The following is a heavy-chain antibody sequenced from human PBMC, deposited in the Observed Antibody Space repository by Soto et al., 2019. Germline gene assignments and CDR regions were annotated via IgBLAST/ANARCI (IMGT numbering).Heavy chain of an antibody. J-gene: IGHJ3*01. CDR2: IRGSGVGT. Sequence: GGSLRLSCVASGFTFSDYAMTWVRQAPGKGLEWVSSIRGSGVGTTYADSVRGRFTILRDNSKTTLYLQMNSLRAEDTAVYYCARDPNGDYVGAFDGWGQGTMVTVSS. CDR3: ARDPNGDYVGAFDG. CDR1: GFTFSDYA. V-gene: IGHV3-23*01. D-gene: IGHD4-17*01.